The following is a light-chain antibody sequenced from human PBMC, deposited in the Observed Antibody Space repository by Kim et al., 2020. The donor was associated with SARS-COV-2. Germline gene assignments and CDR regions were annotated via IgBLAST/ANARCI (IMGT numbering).Light chain of an antibody. CDR2: AAS. CDR1: QAISNY. Sequence: ASVGDRVTITCRASQAISNYLAWYQKKPGKVPKLLIYAASTLQSGVPSRFSGRTFGTVFTLTISNLQPEDVAVYYCQKYDNAPLTFGGGTKVEIK. CDR3: QKYDNAPLT. J-gene: IGKJ4*01. V-gene: IGKV1-27*01.